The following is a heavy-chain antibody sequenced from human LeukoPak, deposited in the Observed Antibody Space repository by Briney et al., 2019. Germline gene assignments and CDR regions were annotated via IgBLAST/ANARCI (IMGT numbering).Heavy chain of an antibody. CDR1: GGSITNYY. CDR2: VYYSGNP. D-gene: IGHD1-26*01. J-gene: IGHJ4*02. V-gene: IGHV4-59*01. Sequence: SEILSLTCTVSGGSITNYYWSWIRQPPGKGLECVGYVYYSGNPEYNPSLKSRVTISIDTSKNQFSLKLSSVTAADTAVYYCARDQYSGRFDYWGQGTLVTVSS. CDR3: ARDQYSGRFDY.